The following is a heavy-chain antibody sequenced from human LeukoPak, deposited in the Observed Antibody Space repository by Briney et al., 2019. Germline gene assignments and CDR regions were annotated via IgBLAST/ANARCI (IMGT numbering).Heavy chain of an antibody. Sequence: ASVKVSCKTSGYTFTNYGISWVRQAPGQGLEWMGWISAYNGNTNYAQKLQGRVTMTTDTSTSTAYMELRTLTSDDTAVYYCVRGAHEREYFQHWGQGTLVTVSS. J-gene: IGHJ1*01. CDR2: ISAYNGNT. CDR3: VRGAHEREYFQH. V-gene: IGHV1-18*01. CDR1: GYTFTNYG.